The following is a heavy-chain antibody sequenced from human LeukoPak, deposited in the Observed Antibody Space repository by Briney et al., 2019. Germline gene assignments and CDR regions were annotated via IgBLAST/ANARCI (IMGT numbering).Heavy chain of an antibody. Sequence: PSETLSLTCTVSGGSLSRYYWSWIRQPPGKGLEWIGYIYYSGSTNYNPSLKSRVTIPVDMSKNQFSLKLSSVTAADTAVYYCARQSGNGYSGYDFQAFDIWGQGTMVTVSS. V-gene: IGHV4-59*08. CDR2: IYYSGST. CDR1: GGSLSRYY. CDR3: ARQSGNGYSGYDFQAFDI. J-gene: IGHJ3*02. D-gene: IGHD5-12*01.